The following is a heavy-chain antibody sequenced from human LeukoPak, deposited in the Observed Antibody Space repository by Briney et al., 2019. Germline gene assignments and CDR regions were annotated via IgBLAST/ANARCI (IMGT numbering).Heavy chain of an antibody. CDR1: GGSISSGGYS. Sequence: PSETLSLTCAVSGGSISSGGYSWRWLRQPPGKGLEWIGYIYHSGSTYYNPSLKSRVTISVDRSKNQFSLKLSSVTAADTAVYYCASTRGYSYGKHGPFDYWGQGTLVTVSS. J-gene: IGHJ4*02. CDR2: IYHSGST. CDR3: ASTRGYSYGKHGPFDY. D-gene: IGHD5-18*01. V-gene: IGHV4-30-2*01.